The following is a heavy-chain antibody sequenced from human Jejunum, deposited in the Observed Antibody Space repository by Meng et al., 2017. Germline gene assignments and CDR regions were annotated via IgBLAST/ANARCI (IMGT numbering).Heavy chain of an antibody. CDR3: ARGGGDLHFDY. D-gene: IGHD2-21*01. CDR2: IYSGGAT. Sequence: GESLKISCAASGFTVSTNYMSWVRQAPGKGLEWISIIYSGGATYYADSVKGRFAISRDNSKNTLYLQMNSLRAEDTAVYYCARGGGDLHFDYWGQGTLVTVS. J-gene: IGHJ4*02. CDR1: GFTVSTNY. V-gene: IGHV3-66*02.